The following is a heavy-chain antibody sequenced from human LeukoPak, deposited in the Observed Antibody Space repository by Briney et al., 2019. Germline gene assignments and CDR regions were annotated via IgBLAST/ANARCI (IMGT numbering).Heavy chain of an antibody. Sequence: GGSLRLSCEASGFTFGSFAMSWVRQAPGKGLEWVSGISGSGYYTYYADSVKGRFTISRDNSKNTLYIQMNSLRAEVTAVYYCAKDGSWGDYYFYFYMDVWGKGTTVTVSS. CDR1: GFTFGSFA. CDR3: AKDGSWGDYYFYFYMDV. CDR2: ISGSGYYT. D-gene: IGHD3-16*01. J-gene: IGHJ6*03. V-gene: IGHV3-23*01.